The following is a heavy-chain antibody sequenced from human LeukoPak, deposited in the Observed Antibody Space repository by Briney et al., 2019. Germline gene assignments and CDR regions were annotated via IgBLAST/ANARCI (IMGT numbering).Heavy chain of an antibody. CDR1: GGSFSGYY. CDR3: ARGRSGGSSLPDY. V-gene: IGHV4-34*01. J-gene: IGHJ4*02. Sequence: PSETLSLTCAVYGGSFSGYYWSWIRQPPGKGLEWIGEINHSGSTNYNPSLKSRVTISVDTSKNQFSLKLSSVTAADTAVYYCARGRSGGSSLPDYWGQGTLVTVSS. CDR2: INHSGST. D-gene: IGHD2-15*01.